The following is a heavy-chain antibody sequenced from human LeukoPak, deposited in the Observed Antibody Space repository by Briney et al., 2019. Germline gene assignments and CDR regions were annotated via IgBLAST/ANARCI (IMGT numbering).Heavy chain of an antibody. J-gene: IGHJ4*02. CDR3: ARDATMMATYDY. CDR2: IYHSGST. D-gene: IGHD5-24*01. Sequence: SETLSLTCTVSGYSISSGYYWGRIRQPPGKGLEWIGSIYHSGSTYYNPSLKSRVTISVDTSKNQFSLKLSSVTAADTAVYYCARDATMMATYDYWGQGTLVTVSS. CDR1: GYSISSGYY. V-gene: IGHV4-38-2*02.